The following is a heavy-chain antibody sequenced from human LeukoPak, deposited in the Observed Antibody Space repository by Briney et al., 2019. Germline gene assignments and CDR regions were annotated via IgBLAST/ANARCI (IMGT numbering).Heavy chain of an antibody. CDR3: ARESYRGSSAKGFDY. CDR1: GFIFTDYS. CDR2: IDKTSSNI. Sequence: GESLKISCAASGFIFTDYSINWVRQAPGKGLEWISYIDKTSSNIYYADSVKGRFTISRDNAKNSLYLQMNSLRAEDTAVYYCARESYRGSSAKGFDYWGQGTLVTVSS. D-gene: IGHD3-10*01. V-gene: IGHV3-48*01. J-gene: IGHJ4*02.